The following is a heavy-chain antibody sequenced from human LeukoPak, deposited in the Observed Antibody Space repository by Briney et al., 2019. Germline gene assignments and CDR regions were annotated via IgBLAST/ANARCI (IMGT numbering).Heavy chain of an antibody. J-gene: IGHJ4*02. CDR3: ARGVEQQLASFDY. Sequence: SVKVSCKASGGTFSSYAISWVRQAPGQGLEWMGGIIPIFGTASYAQKFQGRVTITTDESTSTAYMELSSLRSEDTAVYYCARGVEQQLASFDYWGQGTLVTVSS. CDR2: IIPIFGTA. CDR1: GGTFSSYA. D-gene: IGHD6-13*01. V-gene: IGHV1-69*05.